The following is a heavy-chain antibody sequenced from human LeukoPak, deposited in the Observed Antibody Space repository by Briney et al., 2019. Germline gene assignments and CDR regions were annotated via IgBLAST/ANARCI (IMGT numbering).Heavy chain of an antibody. CDR3: ARVANWGYFDY. CDR2: IYTSGST. CDR1: GDPISGYF. Sequence: SETLSLTCTVSGDPISGYFWNWIRQPAGKGLEWIGRIYTSGSTNYNPSLKSRVTISVDTSKNQFSLKLSSVTAADTAVYYCARVANWGYFDYWGQGTLVTVSS. J-gene: IGHJ4*02. V-gene: IGHV4-4*07. D-gene: IGHD7-27*01.